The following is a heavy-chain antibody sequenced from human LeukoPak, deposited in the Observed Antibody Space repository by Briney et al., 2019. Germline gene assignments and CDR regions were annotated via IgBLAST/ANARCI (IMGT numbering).Heavy chain of an antibody. J-gene: IGHJ4*02. CDR2: IYYSGST. CDR3: ARILGAAMITVDC. CDR1: GGSISSSSHY. Sequence: SSETLSLTCTVSGGSISSSSHYWGWIRQPPGKGLEWIGSIYYSGSTYYNPSLKSRVTISVDTSKNQFSLKLSSVTAADTAVYYCARILGAAMITVDCWGQGTLVTVSS. V-gene: IGHV4-39*01. D-gene: IGHD5-18*01.